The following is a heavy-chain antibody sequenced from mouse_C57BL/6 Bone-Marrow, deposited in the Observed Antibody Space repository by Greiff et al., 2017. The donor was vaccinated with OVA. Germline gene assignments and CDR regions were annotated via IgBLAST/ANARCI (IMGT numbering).Heavy chain of an antibody. V-gene: IGHV5-17*01. CDR2: ISSGSSTL. CDR3: ARGYYGSLYAMDY. D-gene: IGHD1-1*01. J-gene: IGHJ4*01. CDR1: GFTFSDYG. Sequence: EVKVEESGGGLVKPGGSLKLSCAASGFTFSDYGMHWVRQAPEKGLEWVAYISSGSSTLYYADTVKGRFTISRDNAKNTLFLQMTSLRSEDTAMYYCARGYYGSLYAMDYWGQGTSVTVSS.